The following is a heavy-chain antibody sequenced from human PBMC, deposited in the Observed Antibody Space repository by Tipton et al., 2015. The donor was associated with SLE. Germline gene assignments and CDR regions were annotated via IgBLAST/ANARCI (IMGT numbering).Heavy chain of an antibody. CDR3: ARDRFDSSGYTLFDS. Sequence: TLSLTCTVSGDSISSYYWSWIRQPPGKGLEWIGYIYYSGNTNYSPSLKSRVTISVDTSKNQFSLKLTSVTAADTAVYYCARDRFDSSGYTLFDSWGQGTLVTVSS. V-gene: IGHV4-59*01. D-gene: IGHD3-22*01. J-gene: IGHJ4*02. CDR2: IYYSGNT. CDR1: GDSISSYY.